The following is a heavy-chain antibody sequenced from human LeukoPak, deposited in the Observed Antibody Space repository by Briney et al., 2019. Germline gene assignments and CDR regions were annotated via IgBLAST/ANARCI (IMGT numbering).Heavy chain of an antibody. Sequence: SVKVSCKASGGTFSSYAISWVRQAPGQGLEWMGGVIPIFGTANYAQKFQGRVTITADESTSTAYMELSSLRSEDTAVYYCARDKGGRYSSGWYAETNWFDPWGQGTLVTVSS. J-gene: IGHJ5*02. CDR1: GGTFSSYA. CDR3: ARDKGGRYSSGWYAETNWFDP. D-gene: IGHD6-19*01. V-gene: IGHV1-69*13. CDR2: VIPIFGTA.